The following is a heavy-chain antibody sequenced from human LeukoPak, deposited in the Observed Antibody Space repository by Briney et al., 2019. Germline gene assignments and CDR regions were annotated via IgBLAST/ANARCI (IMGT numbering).Heavy chain of an antibody. Sequence: SETLSLTCTVPDGSISNYFWSWIRQPPGKGLEWIGYIYYTGMTNSNPSLKSRVTISMDTSKNQFSLNLRSVTAADTAIYYCARHGRMVIMSKFSTGINQWGQGTLVTVSS. J-gene: IGHJ4*02. D-gene: IGHD2-8*01. CDR3: ARHGRMVIMSKFSTGINQ. CDR2: IYYTGMT. CDR1: DGSISNYF. V-gene: IGHV4-59*08.